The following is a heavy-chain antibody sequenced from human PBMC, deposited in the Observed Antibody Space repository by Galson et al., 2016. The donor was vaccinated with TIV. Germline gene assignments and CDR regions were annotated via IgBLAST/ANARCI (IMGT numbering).Heavy chain of an antibody. D-gene: IGHD1-1*01. CDR1: GFTFSTNY. J-gene: IGHJ4*02. V-gene: IGHV3-53*01. CDR2: IFTAGTT. CDR3: ASTTPAEIQLGYYFDY. Sequence: SLRLSCAASGFTFSTNYMARFRQRPGKGLEWVSLIFTAGTTYYAASAKGRFTISIDNYKNTVYLQMNSLRADDTAVYYRASTTPAEIQLGYYFDYWGQGTLVTVSS.